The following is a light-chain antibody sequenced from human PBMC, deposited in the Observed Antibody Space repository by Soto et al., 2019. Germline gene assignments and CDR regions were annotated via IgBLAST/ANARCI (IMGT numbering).Light chain of an antibody. J-gene: IGKJ5*01. Sequence: EIVMTQSQATLSVSPGERATLSYRASENIYTNLAWYQQKPGQAPRLLFYGASPRATGLPARFSGTGSGTEFTLTINSLQAEDSAVYYCQQYYNWPRTFGQGTRLEIK. V-gene: IGKV3-15*01. CDR3: QQYYNWPRT. CDR2: GAS. CDR1: ENIYTN.